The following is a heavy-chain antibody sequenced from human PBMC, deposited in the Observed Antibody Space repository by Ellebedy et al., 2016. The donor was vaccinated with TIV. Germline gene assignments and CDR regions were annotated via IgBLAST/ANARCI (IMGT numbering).Heavy chain of an antibody. D-gene: IGHD6-19*01. CDR2: AYYSGST. J-gene: IGHJ4*02. CDR3: AEGRSGWYYFDY. CDR1: DGSIRPYY. Sequence: SETLSLTCVVSDGSIRPYYWTWIRQSPGRGLEWIGYAYYSGSTDYNPSLESRVTISVDSSKNQISLRLTSVTAADTAVYYCAEGRSGWYYFDYWGQGTPVTVSS. V-gene: IGHV4-59*01.